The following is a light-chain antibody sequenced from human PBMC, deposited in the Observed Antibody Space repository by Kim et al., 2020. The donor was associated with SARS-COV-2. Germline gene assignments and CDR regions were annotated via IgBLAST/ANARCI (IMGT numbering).Light chain of an antibody. V-gene: IGKV3-11*01. CDR1: QSVSSY. Sequence: SLSRGDRATLSCRARQSVSSYLAWYQQKPGQAPRLLIYDASNRATGIPARFSGSGSGTDFTLTISSLEPEDFAVYYCQQRSNWPSFGGGTKVDIK. CDR3: QQRSNWPS. CDR2: DAS. J-gene: IGKJ4*01.